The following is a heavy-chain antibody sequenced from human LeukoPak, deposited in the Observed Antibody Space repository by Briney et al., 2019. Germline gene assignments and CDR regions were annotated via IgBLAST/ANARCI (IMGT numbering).Heavy chain of an antibody. CDR1: GGSVSSYGYY. CDR2: IYYSGST. CDR3: ASPTVRGTHYYYMDV. Sequence: SETLSLTCTVSGGSVSSYGYYWVWIRQPPGKGLEWIGRIYYSGSTYYNPSLKTRVTLSVDTSKNQFSLHLSSVTAADTAVYYCASPTVRGTHYYYMDVWGKGTTVTVSS. V-gene: IGHV4-39*01. D-gene: IGHD3-10*01. J-gene: IGHJ6*03.